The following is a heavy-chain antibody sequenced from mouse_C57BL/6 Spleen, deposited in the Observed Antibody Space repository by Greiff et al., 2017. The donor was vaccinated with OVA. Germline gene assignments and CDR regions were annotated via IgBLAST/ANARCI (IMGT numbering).Heavy chain of an antibody. V-gene: IGHV5-16*01. J-gene: IGHJ1*03. Sequence: EVMLVESEGGLVQPGSSMKLSCTASGFTFSDYYMAWVRQVPEKGLEWVANINYDGSSTYYLDSLKSRFIISRDNAKNILYLQMSSLKSEDTATYYCARGGTGWYFDVWGTGTTVTVSS. D-gene: IGHD3-3*01. CDR3: ARGGTGWYFDV. CDR2: INYDGSST. CDR1: GFTFSDYY.